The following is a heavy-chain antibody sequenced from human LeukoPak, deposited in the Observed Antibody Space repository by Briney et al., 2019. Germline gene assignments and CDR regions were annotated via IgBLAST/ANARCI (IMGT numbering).Heavy chain of an antibody. D-gene: IGHD6-13*01. CDR1: GFTFSSYG. CDR3: AKMSSSWYGDAFDI. J-gene: IGHJ3*02. CDR2: ISYDGSNK. Sequence: GGSLRLSCAASGFTFSSYGMHWVRQAPGKGLEWVAVISYDGSNKYYADSVKGRFIISRDNSKNTLYLQMNGLRAEDTAVYYCAKMSSSWYGDAFDIWGQGTMVTVSS. V-gene: IGHV3-30*18.